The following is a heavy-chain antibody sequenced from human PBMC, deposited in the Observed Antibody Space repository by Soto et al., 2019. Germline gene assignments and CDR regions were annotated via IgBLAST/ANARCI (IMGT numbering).Heavy chain of an antibody. CDR3: ARDSNYYDSSDYFDY. CDR1: GFTFSTYE. D-gene: IGHD3-22*01. CDR2: IDRSGRNK. J-gene: IGHJ4*02. V-gene: IGHV3-48*03. Sequence: PGGSLRLSCVASGFTFSTYEMNWVRQAPGKGLEWVSYIDRSGRNKYYADSVKGRFTISRDSAKDSLYLQMHSLRAEDTAVYYCARDSNYYDSSDYFDYWGQGTPVTVSS.